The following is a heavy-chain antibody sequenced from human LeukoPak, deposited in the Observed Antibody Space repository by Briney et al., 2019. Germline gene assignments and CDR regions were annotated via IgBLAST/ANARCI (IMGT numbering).Heavy chain of an antibody. V-gene: IGHV4-34*01. CDR3: ARGRRIAAAGNSFFDY. CDR1: GGSFSGYY. D-gene: IGHD6-13*01. Sequence: PSETLSLTCAVSGGSFSGYYWSWIRQPPGKGLEWIGEINHSGSTNYNPSLKSRVTISVDTSKNQFSLKLSSVTAADTAVYYCARGRRIAAAGNSFFDYWGQGTLVTVSS. J-gene: IGHJ4*02. CDR2: INHSGST.